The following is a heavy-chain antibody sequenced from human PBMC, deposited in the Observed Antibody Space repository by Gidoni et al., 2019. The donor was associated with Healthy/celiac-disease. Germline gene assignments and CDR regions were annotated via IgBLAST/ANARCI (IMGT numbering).Heavy chain of an antibody. CDR3: TTEGTAVGLDY. Sequence: EVQLVESGGGLVKPGGSLRLSCAASGFTFSNAWMSWVRQAPGKGLEWGGRIKSKTDGGTTDYAAPVKGRFTISRDDSENTLYLQMNSLKTEDTAVYYCTTEGTAVGLDYWGQGTLVTVSS. D-gene: IGHD6-13*01. V-gene: IGHV3-15*01. CDR1: GFTFSNAW. CDR2: IKSKTDGGTT. J-gene: IGHJ4*02.